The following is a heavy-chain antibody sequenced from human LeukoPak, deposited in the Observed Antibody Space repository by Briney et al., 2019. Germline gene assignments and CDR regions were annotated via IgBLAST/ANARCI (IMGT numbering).Heavy chain of an antibody. V-gene: IGHV3-21*04. CDR3: AKSGGKASSWYLDYYYGMDV. CDR1: GFNFTNYN. CDR2: ISSSSSDI. J-gene: IGHJ6*02. D-gene: IGHD6-13*01. Sequence: GGSLRLSCVTSGFNFTNYNMNWVRQAPGKGLEWISSISSSSSDIHHLDSVKGRFTVSRDNAKNTLYLQMNSLRAEDTAVYYCAKSGGKASSWYLDYYYGMDVWGQGTTVTVSS.